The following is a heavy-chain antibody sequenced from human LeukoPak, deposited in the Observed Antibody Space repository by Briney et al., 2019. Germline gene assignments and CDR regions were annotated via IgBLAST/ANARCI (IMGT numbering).Heavy chain of an antibody. CDR2: IYTSGST. V-gene: IGHV4-4*07. Sequence: GSLRLSCAASGFTFSSYGMSWIRQPAGKGLEWIGRIYTSGSTNYNPSLKSRVTISVDTSKNQFSLKLSSVTAADTAVYYCARGWLREDYYYYYYMDVWGKGTTVTISS. CDR1: GFTFSSYG. CDR3: ARGWLREDYYYYYYMDV. D-gene: IGHD5-12*01. J-gene: IGHJ6*03.